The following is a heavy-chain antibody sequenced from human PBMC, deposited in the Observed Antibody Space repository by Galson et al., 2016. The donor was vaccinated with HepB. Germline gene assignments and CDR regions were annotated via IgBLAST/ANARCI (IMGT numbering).Heavy chain of an antibody. Sequence: TLSLTCTVSGGSISSGGYYWSWIRQHPGKGLEWVGYMYYSGTTYYNPSLESRVTISMDTSKNQCSLKLSSVTAADTAVYYCARGAVYCSTVSCYAFGPWDQGTLVTGSS. V-gene: IGHV4-31*03. CDR2: MYYSGTT. J-gene: IGHJ5*02. D-gene: IGHD2-2*01. CDR1: GGSISSGGYY. CDR3: ARGAVYCSTVSCYAFGP.